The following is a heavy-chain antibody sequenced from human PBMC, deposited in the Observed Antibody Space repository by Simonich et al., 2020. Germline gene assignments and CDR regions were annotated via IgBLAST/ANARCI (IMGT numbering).Heavy chain of an antibody. J-gene: IGHJ6*02. CDR3: ARWIAVAGTGAYGMDV. Sequence: EVQLVESGGGLVKPGGSLRLSCAASGFTFSSYSRNWVRQAPGKGREWVSSIRSSSSYIYYADSVKGRFTISRDNAKNSLYLQMNSLRAEDTAVYYCARWIAVAGTGAYGMDVWGQGTTVTVSS. D-gene: IGHD6-19*01. V-gene: IGHV3-21*01. CDR2: IRSSSSYI. CDR1: GFTFSSYS.